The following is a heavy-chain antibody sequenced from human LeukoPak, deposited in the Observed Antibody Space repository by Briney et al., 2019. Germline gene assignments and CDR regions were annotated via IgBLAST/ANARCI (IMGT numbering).Heavy chain of an antibody. J-gene: IGHJ3*02. V-gene: IGHV3-30-3*01. CDR1: GFTFSSYD. D-gene: IGHD3-10*01. CDR2: ISYDGSNK. CDR3: ATQASNYYGPRQAFDI. Sequence: PGGSLRLSCAASGFTFSSYDMHWVRQAPGKGLEWVAVISYDGSNKYYADSVKGRFTISRDNSKNTLYLQMNSLRAEDTAVYYCATQASNYYGPRQAFDIWGQGTMVTVSS.